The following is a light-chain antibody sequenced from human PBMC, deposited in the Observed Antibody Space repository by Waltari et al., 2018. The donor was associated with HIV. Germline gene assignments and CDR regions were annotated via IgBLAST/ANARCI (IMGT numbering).Light chain of an antibody. CDR2: HDR. V-gene: IGLV3-21*02. CDR3: QVWDSSSESLV. J-gene: IGLJ2*01. Sequence: SYVLTQPPSVSVAPGQTARITCGGSNIGTRYVHWYQQRPGQAPVLVVYHDRDRPSGIPGRFSGSTSENTATLTISRVEAGDEADYYCQVWDSSSESLVFGGGAKLTVL. CDR1: NIGTRY.